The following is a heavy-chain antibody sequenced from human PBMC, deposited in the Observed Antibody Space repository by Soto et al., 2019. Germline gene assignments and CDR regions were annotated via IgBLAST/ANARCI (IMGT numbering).Heavy chain of an antibody. Sequence: SVKVSCKASGGTFNNYAISWVRQAPGQGLEWMGGIIPLFGTTNYAQKFQGRVTITADESTSTAYMELSSLRSEDTAFYYCARPRSHYYDRSAERAFDIWRQGTMVTVSS. V-gene: IGHV1-69*13. CDR3: ARPRSHYYDRSAERAFDI. CDR2: IIPLFGTT. CDR1: GGTFNNYA. D-gene: IGHD3-22*01. J-gene: IGHJ3*02.